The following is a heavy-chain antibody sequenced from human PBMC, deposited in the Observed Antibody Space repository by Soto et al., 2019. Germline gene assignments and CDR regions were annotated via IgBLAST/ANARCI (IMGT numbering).Heavy chain of an antibody. J-gene: IGHJ4*02. Sequence: SGTLSLTCTVSGGSSIISSYYRGWIRQPPGKGLEWIGSIYYSGSTYYNPSLKSRVTISVDTSKNQFSLKLSSVTAADTAVYYCARVEYSGYDHRLPIDYWGQGTLVTVSS. CDR1: GGSSIISSYY. V-gene: IGHV4-39*01. CDR3: ARVEYSGYDHRLPIDY. D-gene: IGHD5-12*01. CDR2: IYYSGST.